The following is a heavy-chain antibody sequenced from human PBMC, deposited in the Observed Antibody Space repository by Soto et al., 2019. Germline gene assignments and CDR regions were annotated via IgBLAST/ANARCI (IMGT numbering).Heavy chain of an antibody. CDR3: TSDDYGDFYDAFDI. J-gene: IGHJ3*02. D-gene: IGHD4-17*01. CDR1: GFTFSGSA. Sequence: GGSLRLSCAASGFTFSGSAMHWVRQASGKGLEWVGRIRSKANSYATAYAASVKGRLTISRDDSKNTAYLQMNSLKTEDTAVYYCTSDDYGDFYDAFDIWGQGTMVTVS. V-gene: IGHV3-73*01. CDR2: IRSKANSYAT.